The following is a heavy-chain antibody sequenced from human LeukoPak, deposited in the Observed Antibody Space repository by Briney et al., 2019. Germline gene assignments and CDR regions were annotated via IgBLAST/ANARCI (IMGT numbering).Heavy chain of an antibody. CDR3: ARYNRDTGGYGMDV. CDR2: IYYSGST. CDR1: GGSISSSSYY. D-gene: IGHD5-18*01. V-gene: IGHV4-39*07. J-gene: IGHJ6*02. Sequence: PSETLSLTCTVSGGSISSSSYYWGWIRQPPGKGLEWIGSIYYSGSTYYNPSLKSRVTISVDTSKNQFSLKLRSVTAADTAVYYCARYNRDTGGYGMDVWGQGTTVIVSS.